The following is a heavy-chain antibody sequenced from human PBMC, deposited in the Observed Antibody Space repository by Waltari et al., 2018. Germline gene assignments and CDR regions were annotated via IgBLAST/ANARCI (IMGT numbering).Heavy chain of an antibody. V-gene: IGHV4-59*08. J-gene: IGHJ4*02. D-gene: IGHD3-3*01. CDR2: IYYSGST. CDR1: GGSISSYY. Sequence: QVQLQESGPGLVKPSETLSLTCPVSGGSISSYYWSWIRQPPGKGLEWIGYIYYSGSTNYNPSLKSRVTISVDTSKNQFSLKRSSVTAADTAVYYCARQGFLEWLLDYWGQGTLVTVSS. CDR3: ARQGFLEWLLDY.